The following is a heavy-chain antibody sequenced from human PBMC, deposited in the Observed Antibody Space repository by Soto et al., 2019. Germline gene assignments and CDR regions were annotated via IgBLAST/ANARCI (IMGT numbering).Heavy chain of an antibody. CDR2: ISSSRSYI. V-gene: IGHV3-21*02. D-gene: IGHD3-22*01. Sequence: EVQLLESGGGLVKPGGSLRLSCAASGFTFSTYSMNWVRQAPGKGLEWVSSISSSRSYIYYADSVKGRFTISRDNAKNSLYLQMNSLRAEDTAVYYCARYDSSGYYWPYYYYGMDVWGQGTTVTVSS. CDR3: ARYDSSGYYWPYYYYGMDV. J-gene: IGHJ6*02. CDR1: GFTFSTYS.